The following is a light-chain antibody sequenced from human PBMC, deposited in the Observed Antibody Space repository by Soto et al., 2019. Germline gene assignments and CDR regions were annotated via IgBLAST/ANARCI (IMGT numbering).Light chain of an antibody. CDR1: QSVSSSY. Sequence: EIVLTQSPGTLSLSPGERATLSCRASQSVSSSYLAWYQQKPGQAPRLLIYGASSRATGIPDRSSGSGSGTDFTLTISRLEPEDFAVYYCQQYGSSRWTFSQGTKVDIK. J-gene: IGKJ1*01. CDR3: QQYGSSRWT. V-gene: IGKV3-20*01. CDR2: GAS.